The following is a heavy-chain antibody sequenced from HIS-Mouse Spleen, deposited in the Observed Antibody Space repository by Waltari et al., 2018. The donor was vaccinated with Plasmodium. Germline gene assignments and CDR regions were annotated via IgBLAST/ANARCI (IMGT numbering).Heavy chain of an antibody. CDR3: ASSWYWYFDL. J-gene: IGHJ2*01. D-gene: IGHD6-13*01. CDR1: GFTFSSYW. CDR2: IKKDGSEK. V-gene: IGHV3-7*01. Sequence: EVQLVESGGGLVQPGGSLRLSCAASGFTFSSYWMSGVRQAPGKGLEWVANIKKDGSEKNYVDSVKGRFTISRDNAKNSLYLQMNSLRAEDTAVYYCASSWYWYFDLWGRGTLVTVSS.